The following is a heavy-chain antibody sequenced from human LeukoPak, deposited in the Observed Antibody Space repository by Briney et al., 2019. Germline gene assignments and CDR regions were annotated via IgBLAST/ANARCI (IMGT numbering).Heavy chain of an antibody. CDR2: IRYDGGNR. Sequence: PGGSLRLSCAASGFTFSSYGMHWVRQAPGTGLEWVAFIRYDGGNRYYADSVKGRFTISRDNSKNTLYLQMNSLRAKDTAVYYCAKDMLTSSWTNFDYWGQGTLVTVSS. V-gene: IGHV3-30*02. CDR3: AKDMLTSSWTNFDY. CDR1: GFTFSSYG. D-gene: IGHD6-13*01. J-gene: IGHJ4*02.